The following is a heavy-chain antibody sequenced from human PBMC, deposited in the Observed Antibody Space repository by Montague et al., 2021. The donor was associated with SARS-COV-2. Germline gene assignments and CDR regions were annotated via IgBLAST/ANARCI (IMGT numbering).Heavy chain of an antibody. D-gene: IGHD3-22*01. V-gene: IGHV3-23*01. CDR3: AKSGVVINPYYYYGMDV. CDR1: VFTFSSYA. CDR2: ISNSFGRT. J-gene: IGHJ6*02. Sequence: SLRLSCAASVFTFSSYALTWVRQAPGKGLEWVSAISNSFGRTYXXXSXXXRFXISRDNSKNTLYLQMNSLRGEATAIYYCAKSGVVINPYYYYGMDVWGQGTTVTVPS.